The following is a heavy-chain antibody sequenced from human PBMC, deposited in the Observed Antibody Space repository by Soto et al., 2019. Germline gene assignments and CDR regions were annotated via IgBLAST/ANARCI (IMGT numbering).Heavy chain of an antibody. J-gene: IGHJ5*02. D-gene: IGHD3-3*01. Sequence: ASVKVSCKASGYNFNIYGINWVRQAPGQGLELMGWISAYDGKTTYAEKFQGRVTMTTDASTSPAYMELRSLRSDDTAVYYCARDPHEYWTSYWFDPWGQGTLVTVSS. CDR1: GYNFNIYG. CDR2: ISAYDGKT. V-gene: IGHV1-18*01. CDR3: ARDPHEYWTSYWFDP.